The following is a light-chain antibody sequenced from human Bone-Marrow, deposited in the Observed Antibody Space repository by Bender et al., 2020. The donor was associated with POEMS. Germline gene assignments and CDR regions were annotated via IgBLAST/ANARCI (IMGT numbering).Light chain of an antibody. CDR1: SSDIGSFNS. CDR2: EFT. Sequence: QSALTQPASVSGSPGQPISISCTGSSSDIGSFNSVSWYQQHPGKAPKLIIFEFTNRPPDISVRFSGSKSGNTASLTISGLHVDDEADYFCGSFSPTDTLLFGGGTKLTVL. CDR3: GSFSPTDTLL. J-gene: IGLJ2*01. V-gene: IGLV2-14*01.